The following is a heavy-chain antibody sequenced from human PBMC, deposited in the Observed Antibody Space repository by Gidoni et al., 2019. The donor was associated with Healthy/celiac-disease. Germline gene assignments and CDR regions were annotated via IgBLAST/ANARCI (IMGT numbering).Heavy chain of an antibody. CDR1: GGSFSGYY. CDR2: INHSGST. D-gene: IGHD3-9*01. Sequence: QVQLQQWGAGLLKPSETLSLTCAVYGGSFSGYYWSWIRQPPGKGLEWIWEINHSGSTNYNPSLKSRVTISVDTSKNQFSLKLSSVTAADTSVYYCARGGYDILTGYRSYYYYYGMDVWGKGTTVTVSS. J-gene: IGHJ6*04. V-gene: IGHV4-34*01. CDR3: ARGGYDILTGYRSYYYYYGMDV.